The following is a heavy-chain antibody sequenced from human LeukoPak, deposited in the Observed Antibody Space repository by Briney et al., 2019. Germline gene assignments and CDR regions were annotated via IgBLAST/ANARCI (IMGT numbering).Heavy chain of an antibody. CDR1: GFTFSSYA. CDR2: ISISGSKT. Sequence: GGSLRLSCAASGFTFSSYAMSWVRQAPGKGLEWVSAISISGSKTYYADSVKGRFTISRDNAKNSLYLQMNSLRAEDTALYYCARLVGATRPIGFVDHWGQGTLVTVSS. V-gene: IGHV3-21*01. CDR3: ARLVGATRPIGFVDH. J-gene: IGHJ4*02. D-gene: IGHD1-26*01.